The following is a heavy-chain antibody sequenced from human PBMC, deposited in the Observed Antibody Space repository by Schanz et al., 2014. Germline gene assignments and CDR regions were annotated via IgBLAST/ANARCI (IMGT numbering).Heavy chain of an antibody. Sequence: VHLLESGGGLVKPGGSLTLSCAASTSIFNHAWMSWVRQAPGKGLEWISYIGSSSSRIDHADSVKGRFTISRDNAKNSLYLQMNSLRAEDTAVYYCARVKYCTITRCYRTETEGIYYMDVWGKGTTVTVSS. V-gene: IGHV3-48*01. CDR3: ARVKYCTITRCYRTETEGIYYMDV. CDR2: IGSSSSRI. D-gene: IGHD2-2*01. J-gene: IGHJ6*03. CDR1: TSIFNHAW.